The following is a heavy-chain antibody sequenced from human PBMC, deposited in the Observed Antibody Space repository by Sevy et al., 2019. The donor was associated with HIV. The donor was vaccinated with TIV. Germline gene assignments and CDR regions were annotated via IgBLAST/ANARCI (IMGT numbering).Heavy chain of an antibody. Sequence: GGSLRLSCAASGFSFNTFSMNWVRQRPEKGLEWVSSISSSSNYIFYADSVKGRFTISRDNSKNTLYLQMDSLRAEDTDVYYCAKDVVAVVGDAFDVWGQGTMVTVSS. CDR1: GFSFNTFS. D-gene: IGHD2-15*01. CDR3: AKDVVAVVGDAFDV. J-gene: IGHJ3*01. V-gene: IGHV3-21*04. CDR2: ISSSSNYI.